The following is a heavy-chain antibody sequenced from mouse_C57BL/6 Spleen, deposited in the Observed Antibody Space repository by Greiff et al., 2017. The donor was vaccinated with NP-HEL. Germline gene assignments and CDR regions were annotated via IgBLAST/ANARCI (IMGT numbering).Heavy chain of an antibody. D-gene: IGHD2-3*01. J-gene: IGHJ3*01. Sequence: EVQLPQSGAALVRPGASVKLSCTASGFNIKDDYMHWVKQRPEQGLEWIGWIDPENGDTEYASKFQGKATITADTSSNTAYLQLSSLTSEDTAVYYCTTPGGYSAWFAYWGQGTLVTVSA. V-gene: IGHV14-4*01. CDR2: IDPENGDT. CDR3: TTPGGYSAWFAY. CDR1: GFNIKDDY.